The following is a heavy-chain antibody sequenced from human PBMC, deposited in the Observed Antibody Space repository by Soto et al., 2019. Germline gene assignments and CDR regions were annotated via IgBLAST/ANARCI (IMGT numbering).Heavy chain of an antibody. Sequence: EVQLLESGGGLVQPGGSLRLSCAASGFTFSSYAMSWVRQAPGKGLEWVSTISGSAGTIYYADPVKGRFTISRDNSKNTLYLQMDSLRAEDTAVYYCANWGKSGSDFWGQGTLVTVSS. CDR2: ISGSAGTI. CDR3: ANWGKSGSDF. CDR1: GFTFSSYA. V-gene: IGHV3-23*01. J-gene: IGHJ4*02. D-gene: IGHD1-26*01.